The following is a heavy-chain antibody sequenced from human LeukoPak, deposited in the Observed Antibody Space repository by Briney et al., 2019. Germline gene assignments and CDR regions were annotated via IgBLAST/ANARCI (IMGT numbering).Heavy chain of an antibody. Sequence: GESLKISCKGSGYSFTSYWIGWVRQMPGKGLEWMGIIYPGDSDTRYSPSFQGQVTTSADKSISTAYLQWSSLKASDTAMYYCARGLSSISNWFDPWGQGTLVTVSS. CDR3: ARGLSSISNWFDP. CDR2: IYPGDSDT. J-gene: IGHJ5*02. CDR1: GYSFTSYW. D-gene: IGHD3-16*02. V-gene: IGHV5-51*01.